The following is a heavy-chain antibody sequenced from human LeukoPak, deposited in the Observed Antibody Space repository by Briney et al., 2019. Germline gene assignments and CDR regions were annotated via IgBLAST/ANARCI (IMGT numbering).Heavy chain of an antibody. D-gene: IGHD5-18*01. CDR1: GGSINSYY. V-gene: IGHV4-59*01. CDR3: ATGGHSYGYWNGFDP. J-gene: IGHJ5*02. CDR2: IYDSGST. Sequence: PSETLSLTCTVSGGSINSYYWSWIRQPPGKGLEWIGYIYDSGSTNYNPSLKSRVTISVDTSNNQFSLKLSSVTAADTAVYYCATGGHSYGYWNGFDPWGQGTLVTVSS.